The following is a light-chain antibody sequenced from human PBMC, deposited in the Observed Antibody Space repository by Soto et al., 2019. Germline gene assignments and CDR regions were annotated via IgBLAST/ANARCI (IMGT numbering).Light chain of an antibody. CDR2: GAS. J-gene: IGKJ5*01. CDR3: QEYDGAPPVT. V-gene: IGKV3-20*01. CDR1: QSVSSSY. Sequence: DMVLTQSPGTLSLSVGDRVTLXCGASQSVSSSYLAWYQQKPGQAPRLLIYGASSRATGIPERFSGSGSGTHFTLTITSLEPEDFAVYYCQEYDGAPPVTFGLGTRLEIK.